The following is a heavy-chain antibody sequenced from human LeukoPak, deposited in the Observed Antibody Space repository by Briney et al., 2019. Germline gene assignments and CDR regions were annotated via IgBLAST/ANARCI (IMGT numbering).Heavy chain of an antibody. D-gene: IGHD6-19*01. V-gene: IGHV3-33*01. CDR1: VFTFSSYG. CDR3: ATLSSGHGVVFDY. CDR2: IWYDGSNK. J-gene: IGHJ4*02. Sequence: PGGSLRLSCAASVFTFSSYGMHWVRQAPGKGLEWVAVIWYDGSNKYYADSVKGRFTISRDNSKNTLYLQMNSLRAEDTAVYYCATLSSGHGVVFDYWGQGTLVTVSS.